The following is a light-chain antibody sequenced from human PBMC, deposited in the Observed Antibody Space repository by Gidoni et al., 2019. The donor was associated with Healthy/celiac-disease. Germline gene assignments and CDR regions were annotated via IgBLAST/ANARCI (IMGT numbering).Light chain of an antibody. CDR3: SSYAGINTYVV. Sequence: SALTQPPSAAGSTGKYVTISCTGTSSDVGGYNSVSWYQQHPGTAPQLIIYDVSKPPSVVPYRFFGSQSRNTASLTVSELHAEDEADYYCSSYAGINTYVVFGGGTKLTVL. CDR2: DVS. J-gene: IGLJ2*01. V-gene: IGLV2-8*01. CDR1: SSDVGGYNS.